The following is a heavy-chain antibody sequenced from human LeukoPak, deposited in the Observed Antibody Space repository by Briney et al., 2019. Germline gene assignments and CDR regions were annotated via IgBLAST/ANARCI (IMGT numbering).Heavy chain of an antibody. V-gene: IGHV4-31*11. D-gene: IGHD1-26*01. J-gene: IGHJ6*02. CDR2: IYYSGST. CDR1: GGSISSGCYY. CDR3: ARDMRATTQYYYYYGMDV. Sequence: SETLSLTCALSGGSISSGCYYWSWLRQHPGKGLEWFAYIYYSGSTYYNPSLKTRFTISVDTSKNQCSLKLSSVTAADTAVYYCARDMRATTQYYYYYGMDVWGQGTTVTVSS.